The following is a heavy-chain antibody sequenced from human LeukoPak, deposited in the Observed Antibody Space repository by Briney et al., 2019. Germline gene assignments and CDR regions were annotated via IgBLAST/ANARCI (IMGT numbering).Heavy chain of an antibody. D-gene: IGHD6-13*01. CDR2: INPSGGST. CDR1: GYTFTSYY. V-gene: IGHV1-46*01. CDR3: ARDPHSSSWYNTYYYYGMDV. J-gene: IGHJ6*02. Sequence: ASVTVSCKASGYTFTSYYMHWVRQAPGQGLEWMGIINPSGGSTSYAQKFQGRVTMTRDTSTSTVYMELSSLRSEDTAVYYCARDPHSSSWYNTYYYYGMDVWGQGTTVTVSS.